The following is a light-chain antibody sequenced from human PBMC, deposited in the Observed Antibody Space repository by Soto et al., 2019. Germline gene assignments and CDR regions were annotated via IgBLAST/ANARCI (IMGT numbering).Light chain of an antibody. CDR3: QKYSSVIT. V-gene: IGKV1-27*01. Sequence: DIQMTQSPSSLSASVGDRVTITCRASQGIWNFLAWYQQKPGKVPKLLISAASTLESGVPSRFSGSGSGTDFTLTITSLQPEDVATYYCQKYSSVITFGQGTRLEIK. J-gene: IGKJ5*01. CDR2: AAS. CDR1: QGIWNF.